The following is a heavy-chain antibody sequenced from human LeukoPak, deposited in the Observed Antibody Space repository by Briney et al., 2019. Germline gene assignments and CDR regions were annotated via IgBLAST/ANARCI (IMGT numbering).Heavy chain of an antibody. CDR3: ARGAVTTVYYFDY. CDR2: IYHSGST. D-gene: IGHD4-17*01. Sequence: SETLSLTCAVSGGSISSGGYSWSWIRQPPGKGLEWIGYIYHSGSTYYNPSLKSRVTISVDRSKNQFSLKLSSVTAADTVVYYCARGAVTTVYYFDYWGQGTLVTVSS. V-gene: IGHV4-30-2*01. CDR1: GGSISSGGYS. J-gene: IGHJ4*02.